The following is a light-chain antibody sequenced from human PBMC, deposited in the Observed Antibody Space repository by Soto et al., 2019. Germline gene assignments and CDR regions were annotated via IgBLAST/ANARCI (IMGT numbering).Light chain of an antibody. CDR3: QQYGSSLWT. CDR2: GAS. V-gene: IGKV3-20*01. Sequence: EIVLTQSPGTLSLSPGERATLSCRASQSVSSSYLAWYQQKPGQAHRLLIYGASSRATGIPDRFSGSGSGTDVTHTIRRLEPEDLAVYYCQQYGSSLWTFGQGPKVEIK. CDR1: QSVSSSY. J-gene: IGKJ1*01.